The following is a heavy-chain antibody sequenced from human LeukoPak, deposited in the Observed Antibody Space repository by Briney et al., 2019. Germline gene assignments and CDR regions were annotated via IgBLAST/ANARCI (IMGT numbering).Heavy chain of an antibody. CDR1: GGSINNYY. Sequence: PSETLSLTCTVSGGSINNYYWSWIRPPPGQGLECIGQIYYSGSTNYNPSLKSRVTISVDTSKNQFSLNLRSVTAADTAIYYCARRQYYDSSGYWYYFDYWGRGILVTVSS. J-gene: IGHJ4*02. CDR2: IYYSGST. CDR3: ARRQYYDSSGYWYYFDY. V-gene: IGHV4-59*08. D-gene: IGHD3-22*01.